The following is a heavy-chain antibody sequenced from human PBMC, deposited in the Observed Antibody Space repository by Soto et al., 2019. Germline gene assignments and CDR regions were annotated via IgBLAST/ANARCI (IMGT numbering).Heavy chain of an antibody. CDR1: GFTFSSYG. Sequence: GSLRLSCAASGFTFSSYGMHWVRQAPGKGLEWVAVISYDGSNKYYADSVKGRFTISRDNSKNTLYLQMNSLRAEDTAVYYCAKDVWVYGGNSLGHAVRGQGTTVTVSS. J-gene: IGHJ6*02. CDR3: AKDVWVYGGNSLGHAV. V-gene: IGHV3-30*18. D-gene: IGHD4-17*01. CDR2: ISYDGSNK.